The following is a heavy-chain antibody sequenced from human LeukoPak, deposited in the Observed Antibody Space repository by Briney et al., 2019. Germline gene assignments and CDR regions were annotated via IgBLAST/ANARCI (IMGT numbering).Heavy chain of an antibody. CDR3: ARAGRWLLPGY. V-gene: IGHV4-59*01. D-gene: IGHD5-12*01. J-gene: IGHJ4*02. CDR1: GGSISSYY. Sequence: SETLSLTCTVSGGSISSYYWSWIRQPPRKGLEWIGYIYYSGSTNYNPSLKSRVTISVDTSKKKFSLKLSSVTAADTAVYYCARAGRWLLPGYSGQGTLVTVSS. CDR2: IYYSGST.